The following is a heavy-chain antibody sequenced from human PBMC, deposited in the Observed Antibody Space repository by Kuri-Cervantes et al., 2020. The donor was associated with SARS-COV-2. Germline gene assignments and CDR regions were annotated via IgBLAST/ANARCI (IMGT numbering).Heavy chain of an antibody. CDR3: AIRIAAACYYYCYGMDV. CDR2: ISAYNGNT. Sequence: ASVKVSCNASGYTFTSYGISWVRQAPGQGLEWMGWISAYNGNTNYAQKLQGRVTMTTDTSTSTAYMELRSLRSDDTAVYYCAIRIAAACYYYCYGMDVWGQGTTVTVSS. D-gene: IGHD6-13*01. CDR1: GYTFTSYG. J-gene: IGHJ6*02. V-gene: IGHV1-18*04.